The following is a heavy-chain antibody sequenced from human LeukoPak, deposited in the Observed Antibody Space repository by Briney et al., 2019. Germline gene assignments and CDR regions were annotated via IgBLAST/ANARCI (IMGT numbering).Heavy chain of an antibody. CDR3: ARQRYSGSYYFDY. CDR2: IYYSGNT. D-gene: IGHD1-26*01. V-gene: IGHV4-59*08. Sequence: PTETLSLTCTVSGGSITNYYWSWIRQPLGKGLEWIGYIYYSGNTNYNPSLKSRVTISVDTSKNQFSLRLSSVTAADTAVYYCARQRYSGSYYFDYWGQGTLVTVSS. CDR1: GGSITNYY. J-gene: IGHJ4*02.